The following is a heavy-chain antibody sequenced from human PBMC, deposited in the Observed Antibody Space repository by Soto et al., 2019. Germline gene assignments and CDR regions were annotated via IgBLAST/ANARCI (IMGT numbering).Heavy chain of an antibody. CDR3: AIGYSNRWYVGYYFDN. CDR2: ISAYNGKT. V-gene: IGHV1-18*01. Sequence: QVQLVQSGAEVKKPGASVKVSCKASGYTFTSYGISWVRQAPGQGLEWMGWISAYNGKTNYAKKLQGRVTRTTDTYPSTAYMELRSLRSDDTAVYYCAIGYSNRWYVGYYFDNWGQGTLVTVSS. CDR1: GYTFTSYG. J-gene: IGHJ4*02. D-gene: IGHD6-13*01.